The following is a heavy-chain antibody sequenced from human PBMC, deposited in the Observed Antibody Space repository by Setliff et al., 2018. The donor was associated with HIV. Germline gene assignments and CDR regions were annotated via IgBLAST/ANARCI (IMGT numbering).Heavy chain of an antibody. J-gene: IGHJ4*02. CDR2: LFHTGSS. V-gene: IGHV4-39*07. Sequence: KSSETLSLTCTVSGDSLAGSRYSWGWVRQPPGQGLEWLGNLFHTGSSYFNPSLKSRVTISVDTSKNQFSLRLNSVTAADTAVYYCARQGNIVVVTSFDYWGQGTLVTVSS. CDR1: GDSLAGSRYS. CDR3: ARQGNIVVVTSFDY. D-gene: IGHD2-21*02.